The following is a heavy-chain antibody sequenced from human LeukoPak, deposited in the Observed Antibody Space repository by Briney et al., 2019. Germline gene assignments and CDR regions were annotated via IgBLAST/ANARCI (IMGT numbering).Heavy chain of an antibody. Sequence: SQTLSLTCTVSGGSISSSSYYWGWIRQPPGKGLEWIGSIYYSGSTYYNPSLKSRVTISVDTSKNQFSLKLSSVTAADTAVYYCARLPEDYGDYADDYWGQGNLVTVSS. CDR3: ARLPEDYGDYADDY. J-gene: IGHJ4*02. V-gene: IGHV4-39*01. D-gene: IGHD4-17*01. CDR2: IYYSGST. CDR1: GGSISSSSYY.